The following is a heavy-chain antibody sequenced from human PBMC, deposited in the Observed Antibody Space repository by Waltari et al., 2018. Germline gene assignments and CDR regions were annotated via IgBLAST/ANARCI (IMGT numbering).Heavy chain of an antibody. CDR1: GYSFTSYW. Sequence: EVQLVQSGAEVKKPGESLKISCKGSGYSFTSYWIGWVRQLPGKGLEWMGIIYPGDSDTRYSPSFQGQVTISADKSISTAYLQWSSLKASDTAMYYCARHWPPYYGSGSYPDYWGQGTLVTVSS. D-gene: IGHD3-10*01. J-gene: IGHJ4*02. CDR2: IYPGDSDT. V-gene: IGHV5-51*01. CDR3: ARHWPPYYGSGSYPDY.